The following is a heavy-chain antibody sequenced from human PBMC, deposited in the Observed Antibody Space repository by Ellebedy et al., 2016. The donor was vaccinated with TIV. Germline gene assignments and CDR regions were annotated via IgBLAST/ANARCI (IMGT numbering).Heavy chain of an antibody. D-gene: IGHD3-3*02. CDR2: IKSKTDGGTT. CDR1: GFSFSYAW. CDR3: TTYDLASSFFYE. V-gene: IGHV3-15*01. Sequence: GGSLRLSXAGSGFSFSYAWMTWVRQAPAKGLEWVGRIKSKTDGGTTDYAAPVKGRFTISRDDSKNTLYLQINSLRTEDTAMYYCTTYDLASSFFYEWGQGTLVTVSS. J-gene: IGHJ4*02.